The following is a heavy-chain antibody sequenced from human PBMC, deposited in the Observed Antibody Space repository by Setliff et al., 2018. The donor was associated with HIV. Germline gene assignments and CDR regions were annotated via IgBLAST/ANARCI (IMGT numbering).Heavy chain of an antibody. D-gene: IGHD3-3*01. Sequence: GASVKVSCKTSGYIFIRYYIFWVRQAPGQGLEWMGNINPHTGVTRYAEKFQGRVTMTRDTSINTIYMELSRLRSDDTAVYYCARDVRDGFEEWFSTLDDGMDVWGQGTTVTVSS. V-gene: IGHV1-2*02. CDR1: GYIFIRYY. CDR3: ARDVRDGFEEWFSTLDDGMDV. J-gene: IGHJ6*02. CDR2: INPHTGVT.